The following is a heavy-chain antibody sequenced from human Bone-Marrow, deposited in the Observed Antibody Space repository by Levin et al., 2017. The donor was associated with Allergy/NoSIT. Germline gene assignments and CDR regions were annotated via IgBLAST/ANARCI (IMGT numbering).Heavy chain of an antibody. D-gene: IGHD6-19*01. Sequence: GGSLRLSCAASGFTFSNAWMNWVRQAPGKGLEWVGRIRSKTDGGATDYAVPVKGRFTISIDDSKDTLYLQMNSLGTDDTAVYYCTPSPPSGWLGYFDAWGQGTLVTVSS. CDR3: TPSPPSGWLGYFDA. J-gene: IGHJ4*02. V-gene: IGHV3-15*07. CDR1: GFTFSNAW. CDR2: IRSKTDGGAT.